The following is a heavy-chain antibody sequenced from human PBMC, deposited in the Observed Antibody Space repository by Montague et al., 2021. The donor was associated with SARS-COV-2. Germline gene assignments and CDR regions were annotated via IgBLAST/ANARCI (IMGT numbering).Heavy chain of an antibody. CDR3: ARADRETIFGVVASFDY. CDR2: IWNDGSDK. V-gene: IGHV3-33*01. D-gene: IGHD3-3*01. J-gene: IGHJ4*02. Sequence: SLRLSCAASGFSFSRYGMNWVRQAPGKGLEWVALIWNDGSDKYYADSVKGRFTISRDNSKNTLYLQMNSLTAADTAVYYCARADRETIFGVVASFDYWGQGTLVTVSS. CDR1: GFSFSRYG.